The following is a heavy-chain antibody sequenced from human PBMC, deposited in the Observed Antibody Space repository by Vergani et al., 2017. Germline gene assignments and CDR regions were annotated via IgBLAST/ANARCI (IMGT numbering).Heavy chain of an antibody. J-gene: IGHJ6*03. CDR2: IKEDGSET. CDR3: ARDGWELLDYFYYMDV. D-gene: IGHD1-26*01. Sequence: EVQLMESGGGLVQPGGSLRLSCAASGFTFSNYWMSWVRQAPGKGLEWVANIKEDGSETFYVDSVMGRFTISRDNAKNTLYLQMDSLRAEDTAVYYCARDGWELLDYFYYMDVWGKGTTVTVSS. V-gene: IGHV3-7*01. CDR1: GFTFSNYW.